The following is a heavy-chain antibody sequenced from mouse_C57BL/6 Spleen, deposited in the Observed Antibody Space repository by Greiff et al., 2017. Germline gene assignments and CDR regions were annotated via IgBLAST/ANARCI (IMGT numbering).Heavy chain of an antibody. V-gene: IGHV1-64*01. CDR3: ARGDYSNLYYAMDY. Sequence: QVQLQQPGAELVKPGASVKLSCKASGYTFTSYWMHWVKQRPGQGLEWIGMIHPNSGSTNYNEKFKSKATLTVDKSSITAYMQLSSLTSEDSAVYYCARGDYSNLYYAMDYWGQGTSVTVSS. J-gene: IGHJ4*01. D-gene: IGHD2-5*01. CDR2: IHPNSGST. CDR1: GYTFTSYW.